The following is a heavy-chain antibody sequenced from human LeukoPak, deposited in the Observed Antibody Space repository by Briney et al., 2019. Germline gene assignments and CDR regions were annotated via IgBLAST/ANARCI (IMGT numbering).Heavy chain of an antibody. V-gene: IGHV4-59*08. Sequence: SETLSLTCTVPGGSISSYYWSWIRQPPGKGLEWIGYIYYSGSTNYNPSLKSRVTISVDTSKNQFSLKLSSVTAADTAVYYCARQVGATSRFSWGQGTLVTVSS. J-gene: IGHJ5*02. CDR2: IYYSGST. CDR1: GGSISSYY. CDR3: ARQVGATSRFS. D-gene: IGHD1-26*01.